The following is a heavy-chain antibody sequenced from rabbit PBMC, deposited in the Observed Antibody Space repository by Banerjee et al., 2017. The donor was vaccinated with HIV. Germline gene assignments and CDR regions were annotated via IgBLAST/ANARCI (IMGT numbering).Heavy chain of an antibody. CDR3: VRHNSGLRL. CDR1: GFDFSSNQ. D-gene: IGHD4-1*01. J-gene: IGHJ4*01. CDR2: IDTADGET. Sequence: QSLEESGGDLVKPGGSLALTCKASGFDFSSNQMCWVRQAPGKGLEWIGCIDTADGETYYASWAKGRFTISRTSTTVDLKMTSLTAADTATYFCVRHNSGLRLWGPGTLVTVS. V-gene: IGHV1S40*01.